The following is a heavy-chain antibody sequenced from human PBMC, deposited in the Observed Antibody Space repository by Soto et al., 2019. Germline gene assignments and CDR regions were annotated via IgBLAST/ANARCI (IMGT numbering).Heavy chain of an antibody. CDR3: AKVGRIAAAGTWFDP. Sequence: QVQLQESGPGLVKASETLSLTCTVSSGSISGYFWSWIRQPPGKELELIAYIHYTGSSYYNPSLKSRVTISIDTSKNQFSLKLSSVSDADTAVYYCAKVGRIAAAGTWFDPWGQGTLVTVSS. V-gene: IGHV4-59*01. D-gene: IGHD6-13*01. J-gene: IGHJ5*02. CDR2: IHYTGSS. CDR1: SGSISGYF.